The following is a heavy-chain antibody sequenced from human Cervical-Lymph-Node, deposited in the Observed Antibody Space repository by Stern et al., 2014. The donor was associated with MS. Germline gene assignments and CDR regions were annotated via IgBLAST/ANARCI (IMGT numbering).Heavy chain of an antibody. CDR2: IYHSGST. CDR1: GGSISSGGYS. J-gene: IGHJ3*02. Sequence: QLQLQESGSGLVKPSQTLSLTCAVSGGSISSGGYSWSWIRQPPGKGLEWIGYIYHSGSTYYNPSHKSRVIISEDRSKTQFSLKLRSVTAADTAVYYCARSSTVTPNAFDIWGQGTMVTVSS. CDR3: ARSSTVTPNAFDI. V-gene: IGHV4-30-2*01. D-gene: IGHD4-17*01.